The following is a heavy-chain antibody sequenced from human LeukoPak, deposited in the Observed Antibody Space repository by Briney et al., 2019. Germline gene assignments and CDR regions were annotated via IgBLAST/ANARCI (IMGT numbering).Heavy chain of an antibody. D-gene: IGHD2-21*01. Sequence: SETLSLTCTVSGVSISSYYWSRIRQPPGKGLEWIGNIYHSGSTNYNASLKSRVTISVDTSKNQFSLKLSSVTAADTAVYYCARGDYYYYYMDVWGKGTTVTISS. CDR2: IYHSGST. CDR3: ARGDYYYYYMDV. CDR1: GVSISSYY. V-gene: IGHV4-59*12. J-gene: IGHJ6*03.